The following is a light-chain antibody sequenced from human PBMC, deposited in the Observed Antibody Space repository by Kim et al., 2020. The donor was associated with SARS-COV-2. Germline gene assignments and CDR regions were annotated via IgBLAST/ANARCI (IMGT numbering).Light chain of an antibody. Sequence: ELTQPPSASWTPGQRVTISCSGSSSNIGSNYVYWYQQLPGTAPKLLIYRNNQRPSGVPDRFSGSKSGTSASLAISGLRSEDEADYYCAAWDDSLSCWVFGGGTQLNVL. J-gene: IGLJ3*02. CDR2: RNN. CDR1: SSNIGSNY. V-gene: IGLV1-47*01. CDR3: AAWDDSLSCWV.